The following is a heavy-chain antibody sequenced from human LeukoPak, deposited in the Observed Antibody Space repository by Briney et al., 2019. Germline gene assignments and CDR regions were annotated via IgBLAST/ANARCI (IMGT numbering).Heavy chain of an antibody. Sequence: KSGGSLRLSCAASGFTFHSYSMNWVRQAPGKGLEWVSSIFSSGAYIYYADSVKGRFTISRDNAKNSLYLQMNSLRAGDTAVYYCARVNRSGSLDYWGQGTLVTVSS. CDR3: ARVNRSGSLDY. J-gene: IGHJ4*02. CDR2: IFSSGAYI. CDR1: GFTFHSYS. D-gene: IGHD3-10*01. V-gene: IGHV3-21*01.